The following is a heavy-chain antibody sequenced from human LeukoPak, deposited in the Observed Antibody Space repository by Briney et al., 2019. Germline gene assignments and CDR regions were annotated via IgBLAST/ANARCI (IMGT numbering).Heavy chain of an antibody. CDR2: IYYSGST. CDR3: ASFSSSSSYYYYGMDV. CDR1: GGSISSYY. D-gene: IGHD6-6*01. Sequence: PSETLSLTCTVSGGSISSYYWSWIRQRPGKGLEWIGYIYYSGSTNYNPSLKSRVTISVDTSKNQFSLKLSSVTAADTAAYYCASFSSSSSYYYYGMDVWGQGTTVTVSS. J-gene: IGHJ6*02. V-gene: IGHV4-59*01.